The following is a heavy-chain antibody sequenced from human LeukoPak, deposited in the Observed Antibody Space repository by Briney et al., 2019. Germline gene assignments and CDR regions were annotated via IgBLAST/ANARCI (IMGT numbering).Heavy chain of an antibody. D-gene: IGHD6-25*01. CDR3: AIDSGYYIPYNWFVP. CDR1: GFTFSSYE. Sequence: GGSLRLSCAASGFTFSSYEMNWVRQAPGKGLEWVSYISSSGSTIYYADSVKRRFTISSDNAKNSLYLQMNSLGPKDKAVYYRAIDSGYYIPYNWFVPWGQGTLVTVSS. V-gene: IGHV3-48*03. J-gene: IGHJ5*02. CDR2: ISSSGSTI.